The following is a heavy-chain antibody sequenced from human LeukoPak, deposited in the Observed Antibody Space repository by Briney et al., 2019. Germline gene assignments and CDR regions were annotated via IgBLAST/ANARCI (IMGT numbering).Heavy chain of an antibody. J-gene: IGHJ4*01. D-gene: IGHD4-23*01. CDR2: INHSGST. Sequence: SETLSLTCAVYGVSFGGYYWRRIRQPPGKGPEWIGEINHSGSTNYSPSLKSRVTISVDTSKNQFSLKLSSVTAADTAVYYCANRPGGNSPKGDWGQGTLVTVSS. V-gene: IGHV4-34*01. CDR3: ANRPGGNSPKGD. CDR1: GVSFGGYY.